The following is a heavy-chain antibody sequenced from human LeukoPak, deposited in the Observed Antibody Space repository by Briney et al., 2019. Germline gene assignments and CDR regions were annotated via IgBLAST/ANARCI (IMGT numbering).Heavy chain of an antibody. V-gene: IGHV1-2*06. J-gene: IGHJ4*02. CDR2: INPNSGDT. CDR1: GYTFTGYC. D-gene: IGHD3-10*01. CDR3: ARDLNHDTKGRYFDY. Sequence: ASVKVSCKTSGYTFTGYCMHWVRQAPGQGLEWMGRINPNSGDTNYAQKFQGRVTMTRDTSISTAYMELSRLRSDDTAVYYCARDLNHDTKGRYFDYWGQGTLVTVSS.